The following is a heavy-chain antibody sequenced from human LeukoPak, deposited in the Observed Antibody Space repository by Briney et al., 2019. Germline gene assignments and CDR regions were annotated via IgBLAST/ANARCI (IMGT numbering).Heavy chain of an antibody. CDR3: VSGIGWLPDY. D-gene: IGHD6-19*01. CDR2: IKQDGREK. CDR1: AGFTFSDYW. Sequence: PGGSLRLSCAASAGFTFSDYWMNWVRQAPGKGLEWVAFIKQDGREKLYVDSVKGRFTISRDNAKSSLYLQMNSLRAEDTAVYYCVSGIGWLPDYWGQGALVTVSS. V-gene: IGHV3-7*03. J-gene: IGHJ4*02.